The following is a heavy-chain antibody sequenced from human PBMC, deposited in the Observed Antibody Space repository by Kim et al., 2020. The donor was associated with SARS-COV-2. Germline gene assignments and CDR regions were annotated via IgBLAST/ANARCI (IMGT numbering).Heavy chain of an antibody. D-gene: IGHD2-2*01. CDR3: GRASRVVPAAMAV. J-gene: IGHJ6*02. CDR2: IILDGSST. V-gene: IGHV3-74*01. CDR1: GFTFSSYW. Sequence: GGSLRLSCAASGFTFSSYWMHWVRQAPGKGLVWVSRIILDGSSTNYADSVKGRFTISRDNAKNTLYLQVNSLRAEDTAVYYCGRASRVVPAAMAVWGQGT.